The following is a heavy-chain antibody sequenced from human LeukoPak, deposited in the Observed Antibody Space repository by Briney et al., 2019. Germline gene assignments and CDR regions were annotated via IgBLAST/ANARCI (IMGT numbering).Heavy chain of an antibody. CDR1: GFTFSSYW. V-gene: IGHV3-74*01. CDR3: ARVRSGGSFDAFDI. J-gene: IGHJ3*02. CDR2: INSDGSST. D-gene: IGHD2-15*01. Sequence: GGSLRLSCAASGFTFSSYWMHWVRHAPGKGLVWVSRINSDGSSTSYTDSVKGRFTISRDNAKNSLYLQMNSLRAEDTAVYYCARVRSGGSFDAFDIWGQGTMVTVSS.